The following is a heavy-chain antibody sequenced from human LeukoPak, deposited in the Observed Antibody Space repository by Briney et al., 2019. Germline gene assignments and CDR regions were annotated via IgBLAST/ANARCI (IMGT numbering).Heavy chain of an antibody. J-gene: IGHJ4*02. CDR3: ARDTVDGYIYFDY. V-gene: IGHV3-11*01. D-gene: IGHD4-23*01. CDR2: IGSSGGTK. CDR1: GFTFSDYY. Sequence: GGSLRLSCAASGFTFSDYYMSWIRQAPGKGLEWVSCIGSSGGTKYYADSVKGRFTISRDNAKNSLYLQMNSLRAEDTAMYFCARDTVDGYIYFDYWGQGTLVTVSS.